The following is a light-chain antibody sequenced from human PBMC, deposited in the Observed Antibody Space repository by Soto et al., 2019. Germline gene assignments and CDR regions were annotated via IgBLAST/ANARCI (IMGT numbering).Light chain of an antibody. CDR3: SSYAGRSKV. Sequence: QSALTQPASVSGSPRQSITISFSCTSSDVGSYNLVSWYQHHPGKAPILMIFEFSKRPSGVSNRFSGSKSGNAASLTIAGRQAEDEAEYSCSSYAGRSKVFGTGTKLTV. CDR1: SSDVGSYNL. J-gene: IGLJ1*01. V-gene: IGLV2-23*02. CDR2: EFS.